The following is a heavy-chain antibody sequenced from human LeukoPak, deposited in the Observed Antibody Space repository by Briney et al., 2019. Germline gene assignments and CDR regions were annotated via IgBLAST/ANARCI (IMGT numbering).Heavy chain of an antibody. V-gene: IGHV3-53*01. J-gene: IGHJ4*02. Sequence: GGSLRLSRAASLFTLSRHYYMNWVRQAPGKGLEWVSVIYSAGTTYYAHSLKGPFTISRDTAQDSLFLQKNSLGAHDTALYYSARGVIRSGGFDCWGEGSLVTVSS. CDR2: IYSAGTT. CDR3: ARGVIRSGGFDC. D-gene: IGHD3-10*01. CDR1: LFTLSRHYY.